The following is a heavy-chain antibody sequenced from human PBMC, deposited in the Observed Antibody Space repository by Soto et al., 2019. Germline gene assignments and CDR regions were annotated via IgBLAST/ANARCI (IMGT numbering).Heavy chain of an antibody. D-gene: IGHD6-6*01. CDR2: IFSNDDK. CDR1: GFSLSNSRMG. V-gene: IGHV2-26*01. CDR3: ARRSSSSYYSFDY. J-gene: IGHJ4*02. Sequence: SGPTLVTPTETLTLTSTVSGFSLSNSRMGVSWIRQPPGKALEWLAHIFSNDDKSYSTSLKIMLTISKDTSKSQVVLTMTNMDHVDTAKYYFARRSSSSYYSFDYWVQGTLVT.